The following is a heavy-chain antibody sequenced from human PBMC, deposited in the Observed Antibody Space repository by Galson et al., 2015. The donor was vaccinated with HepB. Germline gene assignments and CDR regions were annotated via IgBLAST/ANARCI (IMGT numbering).Heavy chain of an antibody. CDR2: ISYDGSNK. D-gene: IGHD6-25*01. CDR3: ARERRTSGYGMDV. Sequence: SLRLSCAASGFPFSGFDIHWVRQAPGKGLEWVAIISYDGSNKYYEDSVKGRFTISRDNSKNTMYLQLNSLRAEDTAVYYCARERRTSGYGMDVWGQGTTVTVAS. CDR1: GFPFSGFD. V-gene: IGHV3-30-3*01. J-gene: IGHJ6*02.